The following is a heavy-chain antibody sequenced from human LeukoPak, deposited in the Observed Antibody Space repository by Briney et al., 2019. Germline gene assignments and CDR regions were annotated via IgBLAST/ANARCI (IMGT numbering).Heavy chain of an antibody. CDR2: ISGSGGST. Sequence: PGGSLRLSCAASGFTFSSYAMSWVRQAPGKGLEWVSAISGSGGSTYYADSVKGQFTISRDNSKNTLYLQMNSLRAEDTAVYYCATAEDIVVVPAASDFDYWGQGTLVTVSS. D-gene: IGHD2-2*01. CDR3: ATAEDIVVVPAASDFDY. J-gene: IGHJ4*02. V-gene: IGHV3-23*01. CDR1: GFTFSSYA.